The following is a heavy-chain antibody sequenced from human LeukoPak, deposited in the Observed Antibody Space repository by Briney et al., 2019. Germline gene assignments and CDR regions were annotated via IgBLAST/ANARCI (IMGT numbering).Heavy chain of an antibody. CDR2: ISSNGGST. Sequence: GGSLRLSCAASGFTFSSYAMHWVRQAPGKGLEYVSAISSNGGSTYYANSVKGRFTISRDNSKNTLYLQMGSLRAEDMAVYYCARDPSPSSYDILTGYCDYWGQGTLVTVAS. D-gene: IGHD3-9*01. J-gene: IGHJ4*02. V-gene: IGHV3-64*01. CDR3: ARDPSPSSYDILTGYCDY. CDR1: GFTFSSYA.